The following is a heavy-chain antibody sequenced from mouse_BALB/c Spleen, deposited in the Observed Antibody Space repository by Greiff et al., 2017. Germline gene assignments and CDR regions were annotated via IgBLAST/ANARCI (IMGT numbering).Heavy chain of an antibody. V-gene: IGHV5-12-1*01. CDR1: GFAFSSYD. CDR3: ARPSNWDGGFAY. D-gene: IGHD4-1*01. Sequence: EVMLVESGGGLVKPGGSLKLSCAASGFAFSSYDMSWVRQTPEKRLEWVAYISSGGGSTYYPDTVKGRFTISRDNAKNTLYLQMSSLKSEDTAMYYCARPSNWDGGFAYWGQGTLVTVSA. J-gene: IGHJ3*01. CDR2: ISSGGGST.